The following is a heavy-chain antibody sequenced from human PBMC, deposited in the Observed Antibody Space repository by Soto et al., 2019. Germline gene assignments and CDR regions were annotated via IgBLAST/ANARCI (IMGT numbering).Heavy chain of an antibody. J-gene: IGHJ4*02. Sequence: EVQLVESGGGLVKPGGSLKLSCVGSGFTFSNAWMTWVRQAPGKGLVWVGRIKSRIDGETREYAAPVKDRFTISRDDSKNSVYLQVTGLKTEDTAISYCTADVPTQGVGEFDYCGQGTLIAVSS. CDR3: TADVPTQGVGEFDY. CDR2: IKSRIDGETR. CDR1: GFTFSNAW. V-gene: IGHV3-15*01. D-gene: IGHD3-10*01.